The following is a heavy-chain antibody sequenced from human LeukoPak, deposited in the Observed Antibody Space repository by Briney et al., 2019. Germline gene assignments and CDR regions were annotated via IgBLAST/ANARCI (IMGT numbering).Heavy chain of an antibody. CDR2: MNPNSGNT. V-gene: IGHV1-8*03. CDR1: GYTFTSYD. CDR3: ARSLRGVIWYFDY. D-gene: IGHD3-10*01. Sequence: ASVKVSCKASGYTFTSYDINWVRQATGQGLEWMGWMNPNSGNTGYAQKFQGRVTITRNTSISTAYMELSSLRSDDTAVYYCARSLRGVIWYFDYWGQGTLVTVSS. J-gene: IGHJ4*02.